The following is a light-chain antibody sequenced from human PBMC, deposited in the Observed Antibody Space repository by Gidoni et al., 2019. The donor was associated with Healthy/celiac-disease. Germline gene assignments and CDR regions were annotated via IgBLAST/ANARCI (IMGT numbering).Light chain of an antibody. CDR3: QSYDSSLSGSEV. J-gene: IGLJ1*01. V-gene: IGLV1-40*01. Sequence: ISCTGSSSNIGAGYDVHWYQQLPGTAPKLLIYGNSNRPSGVPDRFSGSKSGTSASLAITGLQAEDEADYYCQSYDSSLSGSEVFGTGTKVTVL. CDR1: SSNIGAGYD. CDR2: GNS.